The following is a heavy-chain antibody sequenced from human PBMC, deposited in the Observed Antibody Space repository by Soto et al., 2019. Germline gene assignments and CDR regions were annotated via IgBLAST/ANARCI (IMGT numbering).Heavy chain of an antibody. V-gene: IGHV1-69*01. J-gene: IGHJ3*02. D-gene: IGHD3-3*01. CDR2: IIPIFGKA. CDR1: GGTFSSYA. Sequence: QVQLVQSGAEVKKPGSSVKVSCKASGGTFSSYAISWVRQAPGQGLEWMGGIIPIFGKANYAQKFQGRVTITADESKGPAYMELRSLRSGDTAVYYCARGTRFLEWLSPNDAFDIWGQGTMVTVSS. CDR3: ARGTRFLEWLSPNDAFDI.